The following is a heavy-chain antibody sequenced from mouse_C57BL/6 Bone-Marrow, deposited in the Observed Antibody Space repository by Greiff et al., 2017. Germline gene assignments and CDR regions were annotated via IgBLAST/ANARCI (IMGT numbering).Heavy chain of an antibody. D-gene: IGHD2-4*01. Sequence: EVQGVESGGGLVKPGGSLKLSCAASGFTFSSYAMSWVRQTPEKRLEWVATISDGGSYTYYPDNVKGRFTISRDNAKNNLYLQMSHLKSEDTAMYYCARVYDDDGAWFAYWGQWALVTVSA. V-gene: IGHV5-4*01. CDR2: ISDGGSYT. CDR1: GFTFSSYA. CDR3: ARVYDDDGAWFAY. J-gene: IGHJ3*01.